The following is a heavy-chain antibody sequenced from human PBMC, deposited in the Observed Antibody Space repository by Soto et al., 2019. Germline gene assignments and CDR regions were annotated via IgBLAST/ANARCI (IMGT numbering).Heavy chain of an antibody. Sequence: SVTVSCKASGGTFSSYAISWVRQAPGQGLEWMGGIIPIFGTANYAQKFQGRVTITADKSTSTAYMELSSLRSEDTAVYYCARTPFGDCSGGSCSDYYYYGMDVWGQGTTVTSP. D-gene: IGHD2-15*01. J-gene: IGHJ6*02. CDR3: ARTPFGDCSGGSCSDYYYYGMDV. V-gene: IGHV1-69*06. CDR2: IIPIFGTA. CDR1: GGTFSSYA.